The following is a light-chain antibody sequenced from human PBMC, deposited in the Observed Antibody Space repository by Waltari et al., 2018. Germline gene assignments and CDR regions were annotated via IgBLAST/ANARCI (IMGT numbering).Light chain of an antibody. CDR2: GAS. V-gene: IGKV3-15*01. J-gene: IGKJ1*01. CDR1: QSVSSN. Sequence: EIVMTQFPATLSVSPGERATLSCRAGQSVSSNLAWYKQITGQAPRLLIYGASTRATGIPARFSGSGSGTEFTLTISSMQSEDFVVYYCQQYNDWPGTFGQGTKVESK. CDR3: QQYNDWPGT.